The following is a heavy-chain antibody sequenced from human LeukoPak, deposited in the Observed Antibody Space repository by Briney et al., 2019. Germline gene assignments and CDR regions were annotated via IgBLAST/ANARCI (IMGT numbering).Heavy chain of an antibody. D-gene: IGHD2-2*01. CDR1: GFIFSNYG. Sequence: PGGSLRLSCAASGFIFSNYGMSWVRQAPGKGLEWVSSISFSSTHIYYADSIQGRFTISRDNAENSLYLQMNSLRAEDTAVYYCAKDIVVVPAADDIWGQGTMVTVSS. J-gene: IGHJ3*02. V-gene: IGHV3-21*06. CDR2: ISFSSTHI. CDR3: AKDIVVVPAADDI.